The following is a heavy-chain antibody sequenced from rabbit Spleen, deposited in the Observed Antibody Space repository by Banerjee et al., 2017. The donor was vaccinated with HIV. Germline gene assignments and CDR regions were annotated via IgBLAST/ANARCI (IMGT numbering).Heavy chain of an antibody. Sequence: QQQLVESGGGLVKPGASLTLTCKASGFSFTNRDWMCWVRQAPGKGLEWIACIWGGANGATYYASWAKGRFTISKTSSTTVDLKMTSLTAADTATYFCARDGISFVSTGWGLTRLDLWGQGTLVTVS. V-gene: IGHV1S45*01. D-gene: IGHD4-1*01. J-gene: IGHJ3*01. CDR3: ARDGISFVSTGWGLTRLDL. CDR2: IWGGANGAT. CDR1: GFSFTNRDW.